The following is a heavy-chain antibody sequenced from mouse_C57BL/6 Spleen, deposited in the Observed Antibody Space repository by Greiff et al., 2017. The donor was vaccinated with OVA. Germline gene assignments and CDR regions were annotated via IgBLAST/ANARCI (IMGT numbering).Heavy chain of an antibody. D-gene: IGHD1-1*01. CDR3: AGVYYGSSPYYYAMDY. V-gene: IGHV1-80*01. CDR2: IYPGDGDT. J-gene: IGHJ4*01. CDR1: GYAFSSYW. Sequence: VQLQQSGAELVKPGASVKISCKASGYAFSSYWMNWVKQRPGKGLEWIGQIYPGDGDTNYNGKFKGKAKLTAVKSSSTAYMQLSSLTSEDSAVYFCAGVYYGSSPYYYAMDYWGQGTSVTVSS.